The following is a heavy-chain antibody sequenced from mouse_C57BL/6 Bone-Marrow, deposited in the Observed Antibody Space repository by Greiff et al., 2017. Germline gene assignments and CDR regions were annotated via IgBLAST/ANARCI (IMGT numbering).Heavy chain of an antibody. Sequence: EVKLQESGPELVKPGASVKISCKASGYSFTDYNMNWVKQSNGKSLEWIGVINPNYGTTSYNQKFKGKATLTVDQSSSTAYMQLNSLTSEDSAVYYCARSTMVTTTWFAYWGQGTLVTVSA. V-gene: IGHV1-39*01. CDR2: INPNYGTT. CDR3: ARSTMVTTTWFAY. D-gene: IGHD2-2*01. J-gene: IGHJ3*01. CDR1: GYSFTDYN.